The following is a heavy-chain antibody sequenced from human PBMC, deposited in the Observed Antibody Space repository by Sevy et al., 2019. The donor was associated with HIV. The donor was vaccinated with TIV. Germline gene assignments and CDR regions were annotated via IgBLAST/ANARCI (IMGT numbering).Heavy chain of an antibody. D-gene: IGHD1-26*01. V-gene: IGHV1-18*01. J-gene: IGHJ1*01. CDR3: ARAPSGSQGPGQYFHH. CDR1: GYTFTNYH. CDR2: ITPNNGDT. Sequence: ASVKVSCKASGYTFTNYHITLVRQAPGQGLEWMGWITPNNGDTNYAQRLQGRVTMTTDTSTSTVYMELRSLRSDDTAVYYCARAPSGSQGPGQYFHHWGQGTLVTVSS.